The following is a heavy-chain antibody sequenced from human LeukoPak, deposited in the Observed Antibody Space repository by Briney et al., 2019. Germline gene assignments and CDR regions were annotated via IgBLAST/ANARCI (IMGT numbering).Heavy chain of an antibody. CDR2: IHLGDSDT. Sequence: PGESLKISCKGSGYSFSTYWIAWVRQMPGKGLEWMGIIHLGDSDTRYSPSFQGQVTISADRSISTAYLQWSSLKASDTATYYCARSGGSGWDEGFDYWGQGTLVTVSS. CDR3: ARSGGSGWDEGFDY. V-gene: IGHV5-51*03. D-gene: IGHD6-19*01. CDR1: GYSFSTYW. J-gene: IGHJ4*02.